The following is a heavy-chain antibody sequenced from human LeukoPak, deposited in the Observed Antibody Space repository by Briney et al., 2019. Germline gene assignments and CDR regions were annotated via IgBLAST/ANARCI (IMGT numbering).Heavy chain of an antibody. CDR3: AREIGIAAAGTPRTSDY. CDR2: ISYDGSNK. J-gene: IGHJ4*02. CDR1: GFTFSSYA. Sequence: TGGSLRLSCAASGFTFSSYAMHWVRQAPGKGLEWVAVISYDGSNKYYADSVKGRFTISRDNSKNTLYLQMNSLRAEDTAVYYCAREIGIAAAGTPRTSDYWGQGTLVTVSS. V-gene: IGHV3-30-3*01. D-gene: IGHD6-13*01.